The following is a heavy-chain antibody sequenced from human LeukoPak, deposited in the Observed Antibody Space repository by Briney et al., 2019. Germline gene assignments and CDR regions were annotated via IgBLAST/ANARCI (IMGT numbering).Heavy chain of an antibody. CDR2: INPKSGVT. J-gene: IGHJ4*02. CDR3: ARALRYDDSSGYYAY. D-gene: IGHD3-22*01. V-gene: IGHV1-2*02. Sequence: ASVKVSCKASGYTFTGHYMHWVRQAPGQGPEWMGWINPKSGVTNYAQTLQGRVTMTRDTSISTVYMELSRLTTDDTAVYFCARALRYDDSSGYYAYWGQGTLVTVS. CDR1: GYTFTGHY.